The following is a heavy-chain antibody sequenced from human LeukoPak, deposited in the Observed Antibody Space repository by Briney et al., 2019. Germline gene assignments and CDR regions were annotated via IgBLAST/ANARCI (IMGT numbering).Heavy chain of an antibody. CDR1: GGSISSYY. CDR3: AREFSDCSSTSCARRFDP. D-gene: IGHD2-2*01. Sequence: SETLSLTCTVSGGSISSYYWSWIRQPPGKGLEWIGYIYYSGSTYYNPSLKSRVTISVDTSKNQFSLKLSSVTAADTAVYYCAREFSDCSSTSCARRFDPWGQGTLVTVSS. CDR2: IYYSGST. J-gene: IGHJ5*02. V-gene: IGHV4-59*12.